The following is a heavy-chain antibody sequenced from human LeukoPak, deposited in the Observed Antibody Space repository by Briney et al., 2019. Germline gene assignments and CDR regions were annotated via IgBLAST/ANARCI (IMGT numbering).Heavy chain of an antibody. D-gene: IGHD3-3*01. Sequence: GGSLRLPCAASGFTFSSYTMNWVRQAPGKGLEWVSSISSSTIYTHYADSVKGRFTISRDNAKNALYLQMNSLRAEDTAVYYCARDGGSITPFDPWGQGTLVTVSS. CDR3: ARDGGSITPFDP. J-gene: IGHJ5*02. V-gene: IGHV3-21*01. CDR2: ISSSTIYT. CDR1: GFTFSSYT.